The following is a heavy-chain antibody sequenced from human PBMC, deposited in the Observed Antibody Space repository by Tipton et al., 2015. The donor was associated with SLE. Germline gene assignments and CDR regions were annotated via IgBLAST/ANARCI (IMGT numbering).Heavy chain of an antibody. D-gene: IGHD5-18*01. J-gene: IGHJ4*02. V-gene: IGHV4-61*01. CDR3: ATSEPRGYSYGLYRY. Sequence: LRLSCTVSGGSVSSGSYYWSWIRQPPGKGLEWIGYIYYSGSTNYNPSLKSRVTISVDTSKNQFSLKLSSVTAADTAVYDCATSEPRGYSYGLYRYWGQGTLVTVSS. CDR2: IYYSGST. CDR1: GGSVSSGSYY.